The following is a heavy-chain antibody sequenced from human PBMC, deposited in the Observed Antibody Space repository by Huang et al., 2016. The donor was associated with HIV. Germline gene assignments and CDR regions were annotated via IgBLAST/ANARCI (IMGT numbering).Heavy chain of an antibody. V-gene: IGHV3-23*01. CDR2: STGSGFTT. J-gene: IGHJ2*01. D-gene: IGHD6-19*01. CDR1: EITFSNFA. CDR3: AKGRGSNWLSPSGLFDL. Sequence: EGQLLESGGGLTQPGGSRRLSCVVSEITFSNFAMSWVRQAPRKGLGWVATSTGSGFTTYYADSVEGRFTVSRDNSKNTVNLQRDNLRVDDTAIYFCAKGRGSNWLSPSGLFDLWGRGTLVSVSS.